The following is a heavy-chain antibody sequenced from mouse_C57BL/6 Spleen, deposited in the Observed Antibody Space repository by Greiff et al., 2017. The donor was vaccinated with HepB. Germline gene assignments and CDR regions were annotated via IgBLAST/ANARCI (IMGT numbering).Heavy chain of an antibody. CDR3: AREGAQATDY. J-gene: IGHJ2*01. CDR2: IYPGDGDT. V-gene: IGHV1-80*01. D-gene: IGHD3-2*02. Sequence: VKLVESGAELVKPGASVKISCKASGYAFSSYWMNWVKQRPGKGLEWIGQIYPGDGDTNYNGKFKGKATLTADKSSSTAYMQLSSLTSEDSAVYFCAREGAQATDYWGQGTTLTVSS. CDR1: GYAFSSYW.